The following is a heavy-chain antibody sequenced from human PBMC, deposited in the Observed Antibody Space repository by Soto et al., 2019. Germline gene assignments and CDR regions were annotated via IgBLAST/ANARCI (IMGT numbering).Heavy chain of an antibody. Sequence: SETLALTCAVSGDSMTNTNLWSCVRQPPGKGLEWIGEIYHSGSTNYNPSLRSRVTMSVDKSKNQFSLNLTSVTAADTAVYYCAKRSLRRLRFVETHWGQGTLVTVYS. D-gene: IGHD3-3*01. CDR3: AKRSLRRLRFVETH. J-gene: IGHJ4*02. CDR1: GDSMTNTNL. V-gene: IGHV4-4*02. CDR2: IYHSGST.